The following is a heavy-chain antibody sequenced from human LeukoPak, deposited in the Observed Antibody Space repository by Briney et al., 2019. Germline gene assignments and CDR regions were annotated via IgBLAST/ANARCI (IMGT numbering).Heavy chain of an antibody. Sequence: ASVKVSCKASGYTFTSYDINWMRQATGQGLEWMGWMSPNSGNTGYAQKLQGRVTMTTDTSTSTAYMELRSLRSDDTAVYYCARDPGYSSSWSKVTRYYYYGMDVWGQGTTVTVSS. J-gene: IGHJ6*02. CDR1: GYTFTSYD. CDR3: ARDPGYSSSWSKVTRYYYYGMDV. CDR2: MSPNSGNT. V-gene: IGHV1-8*01. D-gene: IGHD6-13*01.